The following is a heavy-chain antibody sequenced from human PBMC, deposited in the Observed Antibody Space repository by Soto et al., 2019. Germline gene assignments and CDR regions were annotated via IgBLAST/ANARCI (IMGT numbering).Heavy chain of an antibody. J-gene: IGHJ4*02. D-gene: IGHD3-3*01. Sequence: QITLNESGPTQVKPRQTLTLTCTFSGFSLTTSGVGVGWIRQSPGKAPEWLALLYWDDDKRYSPSLKSRLTITKDPSKKPVVLTMAGLDPADTATYYCAHRVLRTVFGLVTTTAIYFDFWGQGTPVAVSS. CDR3: AHRVLRTVFGLVTTTAIYFDF. CDR1: GFSLTTSGVG. V-gene: IGHV2-5*02. CDR2: LYWDDDK.